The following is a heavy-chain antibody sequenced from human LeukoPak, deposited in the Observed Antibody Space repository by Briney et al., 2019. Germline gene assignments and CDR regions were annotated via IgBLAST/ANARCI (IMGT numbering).Heavy chain of an antibody. Sequence: GGSLRLSCAASGFPFQDSGLSWDRQAPGKGLEWISGINWNGDTTVYADSVKGRFTISRDNAKNSLYLQMNSLRADDTAFYYCARQTRGYVYYFDYWGQGTLVTVSS. CDR1: GFPFQDSG. V-gene: IGHV3-20*04. CDR2: INWNGDTT. J-gene: IGHJ4*02. D-gene: IGHD2-2*01. CDR3: ARQTRGYVYYFDY.